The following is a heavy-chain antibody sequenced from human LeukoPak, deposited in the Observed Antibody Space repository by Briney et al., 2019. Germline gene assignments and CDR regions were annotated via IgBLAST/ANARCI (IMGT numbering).Heavy chain of an antibody. J-gene: IGHJ3*01. D-gene: IGHD2-2*01. CDR2: IDSSSAYI. Sequence: GGSLRLSCAASGFTFSSYSMNWVRQAPGKGLEWVSSIDSSSAYIFYADSVKGRFTISRDNAKNSLYLQMNSLRAEDTAVYYCTSRYCTSTNCYASDVWGQGTMVTVSS. V-gene: IGHV3-21*01. CDR3: TSRYCTSTNCYASDV. CDR1: GFTFSSYS.